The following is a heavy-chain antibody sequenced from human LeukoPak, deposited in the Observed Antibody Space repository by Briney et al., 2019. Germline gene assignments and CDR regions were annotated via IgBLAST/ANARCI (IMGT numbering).Heavy chain of an antibody. Sequence: PGGPLRLSCAASGFTFSSYWMTWVRPAPGKGLEWVANIKHNGDELNYVDSVEDRFTISRDNAKNSLYLHMASLRAEDTAVYYCARELRTFDSWGQGTLVTVSS. CDR3: ARELRTFDS. CDR2: IKHNGDEL. D-gene: IGHD3-16*01. J-gene: IGHJ4*02. CDR1: GFTFSSYW. V-gene: IGHV3-7*01.